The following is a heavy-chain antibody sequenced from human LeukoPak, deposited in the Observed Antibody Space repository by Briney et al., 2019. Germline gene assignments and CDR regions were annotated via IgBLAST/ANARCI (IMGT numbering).Heavy chain of an antibody. CDR1: GFTFSSYA. Sequence: PGRSLRLSCSASGFTFSSYAMPWVRQAPGKVLAWVAVISYDGSNKYYADSVKGRFTISRDNSKNTLYLQMNSLRAEDTAVYYCARGSVAAYYFDYWGQGTLVTVSS. CDR3: ARGSVAAYYFDY. D-gene: IGHD6-19*01. J-gene: IGHJ4*02. CDR2: ISYDGSNK. V-gene: IGHV3-30-3*01.